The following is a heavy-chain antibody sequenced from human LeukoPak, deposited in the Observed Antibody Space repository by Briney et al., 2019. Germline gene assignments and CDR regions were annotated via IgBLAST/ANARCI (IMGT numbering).Heavy chain of an antibody. CDR2: IKQDGSEK. J-gene: IGHJ4*02. D-gene: IGHD6-6*01. CDR1: GFTFSNYW. Sequence: GGSLRLSCAASGFTFSNYWMSWVRQGPGKGLEWVANIKQDGSEKYYVDSVKGRFTISRDNAENSLFLQMNGLRAEDTAGYYCARVYRSSSGYCFDYWAQGTLVTVSS. V-gene: IGHV3-7*01. CDR3: ARVYRSSSGYCFDY.